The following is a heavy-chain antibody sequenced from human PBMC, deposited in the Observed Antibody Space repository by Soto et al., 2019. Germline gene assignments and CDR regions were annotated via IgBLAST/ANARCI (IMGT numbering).Heavy chain of an antibody. CDR1: GFAFSNYW. V-gene: IGHV3-7*01. J-gene: IGHJ4*02. CDR3: ARGGTSMIVVGAFDD. Sequence: EVQLVESGGGLVQPGGSLRLSCAASGFAFSNYWMSWVRQAPGKGLEWVATIKQDGSEKYYVDSVKGRFTISRDKAKNSLYLQMNSLRAEVTAVYHCARGGTSMIVVGAFDDWGQGALVTVSS. CDR2: IKQDGSEK. D-gene: IGHD3-22*01.